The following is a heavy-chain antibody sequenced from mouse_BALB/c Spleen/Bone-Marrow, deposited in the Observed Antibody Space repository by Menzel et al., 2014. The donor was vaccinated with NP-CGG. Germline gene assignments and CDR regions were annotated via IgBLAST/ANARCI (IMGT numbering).Heavy chain of an antibody. V-gene: IGHV14-3*02. CDR3: ARLGSYGY. Sequence: EVKLMESGAELVKPGASVKLSCTASGFNIKDTYMHWVKQRPEQGLEWIGRIDPANGNTKYDPKFQGKATITADTSSNTAYLQLSSLTSEDTAVYYCARLGSYGYWGQGTTLTVSS. J-gene: IGHJ2*01. CDR1: GFNIKDTY. CDR2: IDPANGNT. D-gene: IGHD1-1*02.